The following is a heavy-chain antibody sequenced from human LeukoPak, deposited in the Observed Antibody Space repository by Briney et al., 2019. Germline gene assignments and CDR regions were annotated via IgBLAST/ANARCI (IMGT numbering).Heavy chain of an antibody. CDR3: ARGANYYDSSGYYPFDY. D-gene: IGHD3-22*01. Sequence: QPGGSLRLSCAASGFTFSSYAMHWVRQAPGEGLEWVAVISYDGSNKYYADSVKGRFTISRDNSKNTLYLQMNSLRAEDTAVYYCARGANYYDSSGYYPFDYWGQGTLVTVSS. V-gene: IGHV3-30-3*01. CDR2: ISYDGSNK. J-gene: IGHJ4*02. CDR1: GFTFSSYA.